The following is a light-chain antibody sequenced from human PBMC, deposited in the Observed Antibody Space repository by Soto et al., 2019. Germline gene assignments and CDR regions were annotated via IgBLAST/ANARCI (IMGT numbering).Light chain of an antibody. CDR3: QQYNNWPPIT. Sequence: DIVMTQTPLSLSVTPVQPASISCXSSQXLXHSDGKTYVYWYLQRPGRPPQLLIYEVSNRFSGVPDRFSGSGSGTEFTLTISSLQSEDFAVYYCQQYNNWPPITFGQGTRLEI. CDR1: QXLXHSDGKTY. J-gene: IGKJ5*01. V-gene: IGKV2D-29*01. CDR2: EVS.